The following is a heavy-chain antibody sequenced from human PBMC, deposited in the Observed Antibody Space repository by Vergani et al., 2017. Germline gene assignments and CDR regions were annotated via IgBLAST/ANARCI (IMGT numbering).Heavy chain of an antibody. Sequence: QVQLVRSGSELKKPGASVKVSCKASGYTFTSYAMNWVRQAPGQGLEWMGWINTNTGNPTYAQGFTGRFVFSLDTSVSTAYLQISSLKAEDTAVYYCAKDITLGEQLAIYYMDVWGKGTTVTVSS. J-gene: IGHJ6*03. CDR2: INTNTGNP. V-gene: IGHV7-4-1*02. CDR1: GYTFTSYA. CDR3: AKDITLGEQLAIYYMDV. D-gene: IGHD6-6*01.